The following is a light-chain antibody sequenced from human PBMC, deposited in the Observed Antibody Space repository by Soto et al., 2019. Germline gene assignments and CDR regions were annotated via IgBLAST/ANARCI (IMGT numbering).Light chain of an antibody. CDR2: DAS. J-gene: IGKJ1*01. Sequence: DIQLTQSPSSLSASVGDTVTITCRASQSISSWLAWYQQKPGQTPKLLIYDASTLETGVPSRFGGSEAETEFTLTISGLQPDDFATYYCQQYNSYPWTFGQGTKV. CDR3: QQYNSYPWT. V-gene: IGKV1-5*01. CDR1: QSISSW.